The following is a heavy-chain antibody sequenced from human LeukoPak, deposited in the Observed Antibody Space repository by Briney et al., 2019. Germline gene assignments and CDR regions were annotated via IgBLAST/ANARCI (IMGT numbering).Heavy chain of an antibody. CDR2: INHSGST. CDR1: GGSFSGYY. V-gene: IGHV4-34*01. Sequence: SETLSLTCAVYGGSFSGYYWSWIRQPPGKGLEWTGEINHSGSTNYNPSLKSRVTMSVDTSKNQFSLKLSSVTAADTAVYYCARETYSSGWYGSWGQGTLVTVSS. D-gene: IGHD6-19*01. J-gene: IGHJ4*02. CDR3: ARETYSSGWYGS.